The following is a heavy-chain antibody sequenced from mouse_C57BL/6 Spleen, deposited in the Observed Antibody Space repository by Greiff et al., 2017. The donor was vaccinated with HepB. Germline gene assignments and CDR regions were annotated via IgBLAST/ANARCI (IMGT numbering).Heavy chain of an antibody. Sequence: VQLQQSGAELVKPGASVKMSCKASGYTFTTYPIEWMKQNHGKSLEWIGNFHPYNDDTKYNEKFKGKATLTVEKSSSTVYLELSQLTSDDSAVYYCATYSNPYYYAMDYWGQGTSVTVSS. J-gene: IGHJ4*01. D-gene: IGHD2-5*01. CDR1: GYTFTTYP. CDR2: FHPYNDDT. CDR3: ATYSNPYYYAMDY. V-gene: IGHV1-47*01.